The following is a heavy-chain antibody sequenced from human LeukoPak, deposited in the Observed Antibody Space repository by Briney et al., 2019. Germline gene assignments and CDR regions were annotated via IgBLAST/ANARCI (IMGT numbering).Heavy chain of an antibody. V-gene: IGHV1-69*01. D-gene: IGHD5-24*01. CDR3: ARGKVERVKTNFDN. Sequence: SVKVSCKASGGTFSSYAISWVRQAPGQGLEWMGGIIPIFGTANYAQKFQGRVTITADESTSTAYMELSSLRSEDTAVYYCARGKVERVKTNFDNWGRETLFTVSS. J-gene: IGHJ4*02. CDR2: IIPIFGTA. CDR1: GGTFSSYA.